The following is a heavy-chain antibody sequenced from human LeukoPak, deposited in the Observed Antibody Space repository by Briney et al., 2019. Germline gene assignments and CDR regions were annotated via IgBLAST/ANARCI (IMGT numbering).Heavy chain of an antibody. Sequence: NPSETLSLTCTVSGGSINSGSYYWRWIRQPAGKVREWNGRIYSGGNTKYNPSLESRVTISADTSKNQFSLRLSSVTAADTAVYYCARDSSSGWSDGVFDSWGQGTLVTVSS. J-gene: IGHJ4*02. CDR2: IYSGGNT. CDR3: ARDSSSGWSDGVFDS. V-gene: IGHV4-61*02. CDR1: GGSINSGSYY. D-gene: IGHD6-19*01.